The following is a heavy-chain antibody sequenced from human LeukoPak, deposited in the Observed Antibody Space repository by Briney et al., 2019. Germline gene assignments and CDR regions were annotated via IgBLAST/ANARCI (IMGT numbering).Heavy chain of an antibody. V-gene: IGHV3-30*02. CDR1: GFTFSSYG. CDR2: IRYDGSNK. J-gene: IGHJ4*02. CDR3: AGCGGDGYYFDY. D-gene: IGHD2-21*02. Sequence: PGGSLRLSCAASGFTFSSYGMHWVRQAPGKGLEWVAFIRYDGSNKYYADSVKGRFTISRDNAKNSLYLQMNSLRAEDTAVYYCAGCGGDGYYFDYWGQGTLVTVSS.